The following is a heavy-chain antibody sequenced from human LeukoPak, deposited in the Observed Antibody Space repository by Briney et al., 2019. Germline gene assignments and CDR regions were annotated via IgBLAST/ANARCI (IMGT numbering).Heavy chain of an antibody. CDR2: IYYSGST. V-gene: IGHV4-39*07. Sequence: SETLSLTCTVSGGSISSSSYYWGWIRQPPGKGLEWIGSIYYSGSTYYNPSLKSRVTISVDTSKNQFSLKLSSVTAADTAVYYCARVASGLGYCSSTSCRFRYYYYYMDVWGKGTTVTVSS. D-gene: IGHD2-2*01. J-gene: IGHJ6*03. CDR1: GGSISSSSYY. CDR3: ARVASGLGYCSSTSCRFRYYYYYMDV.